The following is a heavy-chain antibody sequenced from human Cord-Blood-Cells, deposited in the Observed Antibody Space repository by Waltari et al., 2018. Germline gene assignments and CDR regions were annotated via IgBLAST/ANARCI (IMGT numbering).Heavy chain of an antibody. Sequence: QVQLVQSGAEVKKPGSSVKVSCKASGGTFSSYASSWVRQAPGQGLEWMGRIIPIRGIANYSQKVQGRVTITADKSTSTAYMELSSLRSEDTAVYYCASKGVPAAIFAFDIWGQGTMVTVSS. J-gene: IGHJ3*02. D-gene: IGHD2-2*01. CDR1: GGTFSSYA. CDR3: ASKGVPAAIFAFDI. V-gene: IGHV1-69*09. CDR2: IIPIRGIA.